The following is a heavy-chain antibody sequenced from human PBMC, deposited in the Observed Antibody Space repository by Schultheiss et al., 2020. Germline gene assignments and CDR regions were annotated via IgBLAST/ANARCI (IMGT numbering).Heavy chain of an antibody. Sequence: GESLKISCAASGSSFSSYSMSWVRQAPGKGLEWVSTISVSTGATYYADSVKGRFTISRDNSKNTLYLQMNSLRAEDTAVYYCARESYSYGAIRPFFDYWGQGTLVTVSS. J-gene: IGHJ4*02. CDR2: ISVSTGAT. D-gene: IGHD5-18*01. CDR3: ARESYSYGAIRPFFDY. V-gene: IGHV3-23*01. CDR1: GSSFSSYS.